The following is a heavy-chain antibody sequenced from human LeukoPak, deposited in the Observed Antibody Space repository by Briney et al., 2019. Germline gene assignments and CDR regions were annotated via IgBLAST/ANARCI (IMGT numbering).Heavy chain of an antibody. Sequence: SETLSLTCTVSGGSISSYYWSWIRQPPGKGLEWIGYIYYSGSTNYNPSLKSRVTISVDTSKNQFSLKPSSVTAADTAVYYCARVGRSRDTALDYWGQGTLVTVSS. J-gene: IGHJ4*02. CDR3: ARVGRSRDTALDY. CDR1: GGSISSYY. D-gene: IGHD5-18*01. CDR2: IYYSGST. V-gene: IGHV4-59*01.